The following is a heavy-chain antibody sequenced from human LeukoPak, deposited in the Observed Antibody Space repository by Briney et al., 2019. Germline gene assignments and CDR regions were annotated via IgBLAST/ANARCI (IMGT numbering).Heavy chain of an antibody. CDR1: GFTFSSYA. Sequence: GGSLRLSCAASGFTFSSYAMSWVRQAPGKGLEWVSAISGSGGSTYYADSVKGRFTISRDSSKNTLYLQMNSLRAEDTAVYYCAKRGRAVGYYDSSGFLSGLDYWGQGTLVTVSS. V-gene: IGHV3-23*01. J-gene: IGHJ4*02. CDR2: ISGSGGST. D-gene: IGHD3-22*01. CDR3: AKRGRAVGYYDSSGFLSGLDY.